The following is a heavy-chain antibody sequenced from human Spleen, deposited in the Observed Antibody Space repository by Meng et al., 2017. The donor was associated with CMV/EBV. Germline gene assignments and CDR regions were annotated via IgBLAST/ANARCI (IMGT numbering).Heavy chain of an antibody. CDR2: IYYSGST. D-gene: IGHD2-2*01. Sequence: SETLSLTCGIYGGSSNNYYWIWIRQPPGKGLEWIGSIYYSGSTYYNPSLKSRVTISVDTSKNQFSLKLSSVTAADTAVYYCARGRLGVVPAAIFRGDPRGARPTFWDYWGQGTLVTVSS. J-gene: IGHJ4*02. CDR1: GGSSNNYY. V-gene: IGHV4-34*01. CDR3: ARGRLGVVPAAIFRGDPRGARPTFWDY.